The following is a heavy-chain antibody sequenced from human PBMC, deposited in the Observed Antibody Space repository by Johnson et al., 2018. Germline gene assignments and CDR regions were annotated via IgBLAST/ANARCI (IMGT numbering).Heavy chain of an antibody. CDR3: ARRVYKPYDYYYYMDG. CDR2: IYSGGST. Sequence: VQLQESGPGLVKPSETLSLTCTVSGGSISSYYWSWIRKPPGPGLELVSVIYSGGSTYYEDSVKGRFTISRDNAKNTLYLQMKSLRAEDTDVYYCARRVYKPYDYYYYMDGLGKGTTVTVSS. J-gene: IGHJ6*03. CDR1: GGSISSYY. V-gene: IGHV3-66*04. D-gene: IGHD5-24*01.